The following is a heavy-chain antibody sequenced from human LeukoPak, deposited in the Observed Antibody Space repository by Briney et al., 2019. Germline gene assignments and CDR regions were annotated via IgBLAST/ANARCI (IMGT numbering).Heavy chain of an antibody. CDR1: EFIFSSYV. J-gene: IGHJ4*02. Sequence: PGGSLRLSCAASEFIFSSYVMSWVRQAPGEGLEWVSSISSSSSYIYYADSVKGRFVISRDNAKSSLYLQMDSLRDEDTAVYYCARVWQDYSGVDYWGQGALVTVAS. CDR2: ISSSSSYI. D-gene: IGHD2-21*01. CDR3: ARVWQDYSGVDY. V-gene: IGHV3-21*01.